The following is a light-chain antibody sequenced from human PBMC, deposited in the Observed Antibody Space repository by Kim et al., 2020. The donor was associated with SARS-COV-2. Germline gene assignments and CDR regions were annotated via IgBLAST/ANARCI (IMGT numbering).Light chain of an antibody. J-gene: IGKJ4*01. CDR3: QQPTSFPLT. V-gene: IGKV1-12*01. Sequence: ASVGGRVSITCRASHDISTFLAWYQQRPGRAPKLLIYSASNLESGVPSRFSGSGSGTEFTLTISSLQPEDIATYYCQQPTSFPLTFGGGTKVDIK. CDR1: HDISTF. CDR2: SAS.